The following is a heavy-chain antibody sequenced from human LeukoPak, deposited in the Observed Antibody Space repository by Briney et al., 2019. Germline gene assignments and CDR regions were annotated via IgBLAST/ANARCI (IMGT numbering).Heavy chain of an antibody. D-gene: IGHD5-12*01. CDR1: GYTFTGYY. Sequence: ASVKVSCKASGYTFTGYYMHWVRQATGQGLEWMGWMNPNSGNTGYAQKFQGRVTMTRNTSISTAYMELSSLRSEDTAVYYCARGNSGYDPWGVNYWGQGTLVTVSS. V-gene: IGHV1-8*02. J-gene: IGHJ4*02. CDR2: MNPNSGNT. CDR3: ARGNSGYDPWGVNY.